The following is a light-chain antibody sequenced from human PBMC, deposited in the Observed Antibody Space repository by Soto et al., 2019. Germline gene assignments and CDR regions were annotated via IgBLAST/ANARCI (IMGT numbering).Light chain of an antibody. CDR1: QSVLYSSNNKNY. CDR3: QQYYSPPWT. V-gene: IGKV4-1*01. J-gene: IGKJ1*01. CDR2: WAS. Sequence: DIVMTQSPDSLAVSLGERATINCKSSQSVLYSSNNKNYLAWFQQKPGQPPKLLIYWASTQESGVPDRFSGSGSGTDFTLTISSLQAEDVAVYYCQQYYSPPWTFGQGTKVEIK.